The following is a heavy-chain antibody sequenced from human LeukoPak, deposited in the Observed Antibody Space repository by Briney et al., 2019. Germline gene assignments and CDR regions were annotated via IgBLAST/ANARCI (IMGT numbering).Heavy chain of an antibody. V-gene: IGHV3-48*04. Sequence: PGGSLRLSCAASGFTFSSYSMNWVRQAPGKGLEWVSYISSSSSTIYYADSVKGRFTISRDNAKNSLYLQMNSLRAEDTAVYYCARGRITMVRGPYWYFDLWGRGTLVTVSS. J-gene: IGHJ2*01. CDR1: GFTFSSYS. CDR2: ISSSSSTI. D-gene: IGHD3-10*01. CDR3: ARGRITMVRGPYWYFDL.